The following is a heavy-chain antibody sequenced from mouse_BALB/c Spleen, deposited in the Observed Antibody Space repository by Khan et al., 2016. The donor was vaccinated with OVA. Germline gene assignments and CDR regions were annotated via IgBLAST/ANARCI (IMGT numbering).Heavy chain of an antibody. CDR2: IYPFNDDT. Sequence: MQLEESGPELVQPGASVKMSCEASGYTFTSYVIHWVKQKPGQGLEWIGYIYPFNDDTKYNEKFKGKATLSSDTSSSTAYMELRSLTSEDSAVYYCAKNYRYDVYFDYWGQGTTLTVSS. J-gene: IGHJ2*01. CDR3: AKNYRYDVYFDY. V-gene: IGHV1S136*01. CDR1: GYTFTSYV. D-gene: IGHD2-14*01.